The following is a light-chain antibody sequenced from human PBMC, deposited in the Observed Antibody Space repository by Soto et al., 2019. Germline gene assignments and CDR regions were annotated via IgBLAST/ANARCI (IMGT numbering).Light chain of an antibody. V-gene: IGKV3-11*01. Sequence: EFVLPQSPVTLSFSPGERATLSCRASQSFRGLLAWYQQKPGQAPRLLIYDAYNRATGIPPRFSGSGSGTDFTLTISSLEPEDSAVYYCQQRHMWPITFGQGTRLEIK. CDR2: DAY. CDR3: QQRHMWPIT. J-gene: IGKJ5*01. CDR1: QSFRGL.